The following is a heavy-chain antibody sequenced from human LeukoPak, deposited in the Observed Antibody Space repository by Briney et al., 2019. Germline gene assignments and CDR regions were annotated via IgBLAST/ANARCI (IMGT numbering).Heavy chain of an antibody. CDR2: INPNSGDT. D-gene: IGHD2-15*01. Sequence: ASVKVSCKASGYTFTGYYMYWVRQAPGQGLEWMGWINPNSGDTHYAQKFQGRVTMTRDTSINTAYMELSRFRSDDTAVYYCAREQAFVYCSGGTCYDDYWGQGSLVTVSS. J-gene: IGHJ4*02. CDR1: GYTFTGYY. CDR3: AREQAFVYCSGGTCYDDY. V-gene: IGHV1-2*02.